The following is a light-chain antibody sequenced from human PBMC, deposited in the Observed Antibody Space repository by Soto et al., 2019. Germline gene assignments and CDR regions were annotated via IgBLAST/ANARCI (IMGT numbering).Light chain of an antibody. CDR3: QQRSNWPRT. Sequence: EIVLTQSPATLSLSPGERATLSCRASQSVSSSLAWYQQKPGQAPRLLIYDAFNRATGIPDRLSGSGFGTDFTLTISSLEPEDFAVYYCQQRSNWPRTFGQGTKVDIK. CDR2: DAF. J-gene: IGKJ1*01. V-gene: IGKV3-11*01. CDR1: QSVSSS.